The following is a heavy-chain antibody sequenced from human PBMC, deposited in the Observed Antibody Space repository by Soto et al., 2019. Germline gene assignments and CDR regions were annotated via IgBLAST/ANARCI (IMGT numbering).Heavy chain of an antibody. V-gene: IGHV5-51*01. CDR1: GYSFTSYW. J-gene: IGHJ3*02. CDR3: ARPGITGTFAAFDI. CDR2: IYPGDSDT. Sequence: GEALKISCKGSGYSFTSYWIGWVRQMPWKGLEWTGIIYPGDSDTRYSPSFQCQVTISADKSISTAYLQWSSLKASDTAMYYCARPGITGTFAAFDIWGQGTMVTVSS. D-gene: IGHD1-7*01.